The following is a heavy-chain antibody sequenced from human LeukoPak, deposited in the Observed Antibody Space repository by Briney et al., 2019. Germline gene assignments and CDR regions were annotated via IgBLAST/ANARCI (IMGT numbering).Heavy chain of an antibody. J-gene: IGHJ4*02. D-gene: IGHD3-10*01. Sequence: SETLSLTCTVSGGSISSYYWSWIRQPPGKGLEWIGYIYYSGSTSYNPSLKSRVTISVDTSKNQFSLKLSSVTAADTAVYSCAGFTFFRGVITFDYWGQGTLVTVSS. V-gene: IGHV4-59*08. CDR1: GGSISSYY. CDR3: AGFTFFRGVITFDY. CDR2: IYYSGST.